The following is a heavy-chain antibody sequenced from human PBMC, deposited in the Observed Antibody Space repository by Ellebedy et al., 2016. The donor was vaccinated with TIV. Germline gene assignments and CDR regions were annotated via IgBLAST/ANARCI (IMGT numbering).Heavy chain of an antibody. J-gene: IGHJ5*02. CDR1: GFSSTNAW. V-gene: IGHV3-15*01. D-gene: IGHD4-23*01. CDR3: TTDLAAGGTSTWFVP. CDR2: IRSKSDGGTI. Sequence: GGSLRLSXAASGFSSTNAWMTWVRQAPGKGLEWVGRIRSKSDGGTIDYGAPVKGRFTISRDDSINTLYLQMDSLESEDTAVYSCTTDLAAGGTSTWFVPWGQGTLVTVSS.